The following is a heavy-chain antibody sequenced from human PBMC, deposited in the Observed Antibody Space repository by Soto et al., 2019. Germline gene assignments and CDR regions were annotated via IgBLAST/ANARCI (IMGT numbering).Heavy chain of an antibody. CDR3: ARGDSSGWYYFDY. J-gene: IGHJ4*02. CDR1: GFTVSSNY. D-gene: IGHD6-19*01. V-gene: IGHV3-53*01. Sequence: GGSLRLSCAASGFTVSSNYMSWVRQAPGKGLEWVSVIYSGGSTYYGDSVKGRFTISRDNSKNTLYLQMNSLRAEDKAVYYCARGDSSGWYYFDYLGQGTLVNVSS. CDR2: IYSGGST.